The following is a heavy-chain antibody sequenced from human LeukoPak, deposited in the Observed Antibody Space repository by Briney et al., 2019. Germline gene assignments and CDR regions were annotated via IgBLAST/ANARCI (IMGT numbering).Heavy chain of an antibody. Sequence: SETLSLTCNVSGGSMSNIYYWGWIRQPPGKGLEWIGNIFYSGITYYNPSLKSRVTISVDTSKNQFSLKLSSVTAADTAVYYCARDGIRSSTSVDYYYYYMDVWGKGTTVTVSS. CDR1: GGSMSNIYY. J-gene: IGHJ6*03. V-gene: IGHV4-39*07. CDR2: IFYSGIT. D-gene: IGHD2-2*01. CDR3: ARDGIRSSTSVDYYYYYMDV.